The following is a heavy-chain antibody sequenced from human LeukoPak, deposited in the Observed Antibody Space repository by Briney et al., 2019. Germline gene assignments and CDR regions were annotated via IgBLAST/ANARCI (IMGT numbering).Heavy chain of an antibody. CDR2: IFYSGST. V-gene: IGHV4-39*07. J-gene: IGHJ4*02. D-gene: IGHD3-10*01. Sequence: SEALSLTCTVSSGSISTSNYYWGWVRQPPGKALEWIGNIFYSGSTYYSPSLKSRVTISLDTSRNQFSLNLNSVTAADTAVYYCARGGDRSFDYWGQGTLVTVSS. CDR1: SGSISTSNYY. CDR3: ARGGDRSFDY.